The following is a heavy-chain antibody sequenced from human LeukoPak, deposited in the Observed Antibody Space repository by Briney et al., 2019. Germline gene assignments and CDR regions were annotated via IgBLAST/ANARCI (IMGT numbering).Heavy chain of an antibody. D-gene: IGHD3-3*01. Sequence: GGSLRLSCAASGFTFSSYAMHWARQAPGKALEWVAFMSFDGSDKYYADSVKGRFTISRDNSKNTLFLQMNSLRPEDTAAYYCARNRFLDYCGQGTLVIVSS. CDR3: ARNRFLDY. V-gene: IGHV3-30*17. CDR2: MSFDGSDK. J-gene: IGHJ4*02. CDR1: GFTFSSYA.